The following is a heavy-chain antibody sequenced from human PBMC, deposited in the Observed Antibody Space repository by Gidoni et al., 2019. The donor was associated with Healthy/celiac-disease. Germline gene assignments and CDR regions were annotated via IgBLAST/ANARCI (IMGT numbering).Heavy chain of an antibody. D-gene: IGHD3-22*01. CDR3: ARGGDYYYDSSGYYGAYYYYGMDV. CDR2: INPSGGST. V-gene: IGHV1-46*01. CDR1: GYTFTSYY. J-gene: IGHJ6*02. Sequence: QVQLVQSGAEVKKPGASVKVSCQASGYTFTSYYMHWVRQAPGQGLEWMGIINPSGGSTSYAQKFQGRVTMTRDTSTSTVYMELSSLRSEDTAVYYCARGGDYYYDSSGYYGAYYYYGMDVWGQGTTVTVSS.